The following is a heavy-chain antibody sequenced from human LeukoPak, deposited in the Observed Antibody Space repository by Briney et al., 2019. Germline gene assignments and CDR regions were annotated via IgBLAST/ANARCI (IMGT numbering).Heavy chain of an antibody. V-gene: IGHV4-39*07. CDR1: GDSISSSNYY. CDR2: IYYTGST. CDR3: ARDSCSSTSCRKKFDK. D-gene: IGHD2-2*01. Sequence: SETLSLTCTVSGDSISSSNYYWAWVRQPPGKGLEWIGTIYYTGSTYYNPSLKSRVTISVETSKIQFSLKLSSVTVADTAVYYCARDSCSSTSCRKKFDKWGQGTLVTVSS. J-gene: IGHJ4*02.